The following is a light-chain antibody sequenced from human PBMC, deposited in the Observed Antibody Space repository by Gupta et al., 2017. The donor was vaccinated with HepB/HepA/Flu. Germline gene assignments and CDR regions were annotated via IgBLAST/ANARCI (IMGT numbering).Light chain of an antibody. V-gene: IGLV2-14*03. J-gene: IGLJ2*01. Sequence: QSALTQPASVSGSPGQSITIACTGTSSDVGGYDYVSWYQQHPGTAPKLMIYDVRNRPSGVSNRFSGSKSGNTASLTISGLQTEDEADYYCSSYRSSNTPVVFGGGTKLTVL. CDR2: DVR. CDR1: SSDVGGYDY. CDR3: SSYRSSNTPVV.